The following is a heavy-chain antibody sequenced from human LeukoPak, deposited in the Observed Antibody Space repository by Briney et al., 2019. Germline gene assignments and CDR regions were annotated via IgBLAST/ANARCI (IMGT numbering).Heavy chain of an antibody. CDR1: GGSISSYY. CDR3: ARLGSQLSECYHGMDV. D-gene: IGHD1-1*01. J-gene: IGHJ6*02. V-gene: IGHV4-59*08. CDR2: IYYSGST. Sequence: SETLSLTCTVSGGSISSYYRSWIRQPPGKGLEWIGYIYYSGSTNYNPSLKSRVTISVDTSKNQFSLKLSSVTAADTAVYYCARLGSQLSECYHGMDVWGQGTTVTVSS.